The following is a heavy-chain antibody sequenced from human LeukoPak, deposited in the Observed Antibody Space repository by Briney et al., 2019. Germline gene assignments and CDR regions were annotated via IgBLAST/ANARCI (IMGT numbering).Heavy chain of an antibody. J-gene: IGHJ5*02. Sequence: SETLSLTCTVSGGSISSSNYYWGWIRQPPEKGLEWIGNIYYTGVTYYNPSLKSRVTISVDTSKNHFSLKLTSVTAADTAIYYCARINGAPIDPWGQGTLVTVSS. CDR2: IYYTGVT. V-gene: IGHV4-39*07. D-gene: IGHD2-8*01. CDR1: GGSISSSNYY. CDR3: ARINGAPIDP.